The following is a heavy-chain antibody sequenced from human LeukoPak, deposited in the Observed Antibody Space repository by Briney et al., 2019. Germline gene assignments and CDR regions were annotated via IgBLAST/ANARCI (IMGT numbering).Heavy chain of an antibody. CDR2: INHSGST. D-gene: IGHD2-21*01. CDR3: ATEVSPATCK. J-gene: IGHJ4*03. V-gene: IGHV4-34*01. Sequence: KPSETLSLTCAAYGGSFSGYYWSWIRQPPGKGLEWIADINHSGSTNYNPSLKSRVTISIGTSKNQFWLKLDSVTCADTTVHEGATEVSPATCKWGPGRLVTVSS. CDR1: GGSFSGYY.